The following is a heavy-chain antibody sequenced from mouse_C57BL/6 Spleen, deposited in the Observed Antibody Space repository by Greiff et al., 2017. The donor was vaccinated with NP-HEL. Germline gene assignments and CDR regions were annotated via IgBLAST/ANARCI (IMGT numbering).Heavy chain of an antibody. CDR2: IDPSDSYT. V-gene: IGHV1-59*01. D-gene: IGHD2-4*01. CDR3: ARGGLRGWFAY. J-gene: IGHJ3*01. Sequence: QVQLQQPGAELVRPGTSVKLSCKASGYTFTSYWMHWVKQRPGQGLEWIGVIDPSDSYTNYNQKFKGKATLTVDTSSSTAYMQLSSLTSEDSAVYYCARGGLRGWFAYWGQGTLVTVSA. CDR1: GYTFTSYW.